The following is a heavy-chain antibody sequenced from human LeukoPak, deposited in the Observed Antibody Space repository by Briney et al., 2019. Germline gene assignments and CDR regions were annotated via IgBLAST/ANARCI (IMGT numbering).Heavy chain of an antibody. CDR1: GYTFTSYG. Sequence: ASVKVSCKASGYTFTSYGISWVRQAPGQGLEWMGWISAYNGNTNYAQKLQGRVTMTTDTSTSTAYMELRSLRSDDTAVYYCARAGDYGGNSRLDDYWGQGTLVTVSS. J-gene: IGHJ4*02. V-gene: IGHV1-18*01. D-gene: IGHD4-23*01. CDR2: ISAYNGNT. CDR3: ARAGDYGGNSRLDDY.